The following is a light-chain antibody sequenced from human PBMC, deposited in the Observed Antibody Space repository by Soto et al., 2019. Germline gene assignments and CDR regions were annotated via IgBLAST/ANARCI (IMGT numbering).Light chain of an antibody. V-gene: IGKV1-39*01. CDR1: QSISSY. J-gene: IGKJ4*01. Sequence: DIQMTQSPSSLSASLGDRVTITGRAIQSISSYLNWYQQKPGKAPKLLIYAASSLQSWVPSRFSGSGSGTDFTLTISSLQPEDFATYYCQQSYSTPRALTFGGGTKVDIK. CDR2: AAS. CDR3: QQSYSTPRALT.